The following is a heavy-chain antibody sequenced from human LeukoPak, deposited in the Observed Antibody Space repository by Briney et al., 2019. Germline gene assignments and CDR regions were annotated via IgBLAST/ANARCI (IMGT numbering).Heavy chain of an antibody. J-gene: IGHJ4*02. D-gene: IGHD6-13*01. CDR1: GGSFSGYY. Sequence: NPSETLSLTCAVYGGSFSGYYWSWIRQPPGKGLEWIGEINHSGSTNYNPSLKSRVTISVDTSKNQFSLKLSSVTAADTAVYYCVRAAVDYYFDYWGQGTLVTVSS. CDR3: VRAAVDYYFDY. CDR2: INHSGST. V-gene: IGHV4-34*01.